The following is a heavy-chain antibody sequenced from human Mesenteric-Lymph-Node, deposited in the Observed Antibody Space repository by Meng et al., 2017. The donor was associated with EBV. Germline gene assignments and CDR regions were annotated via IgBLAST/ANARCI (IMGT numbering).Heavy chain of an antibody. CDR2: ISTSGSYI. J-gene: IGHJ4*02. CDR1: GFTFSSYS. CDR3: ARVSGWYV. D-gene: IGHD6-19*01. V-gene: IGHV3-21*01. Sequence: VQLGECGGGLVKPGGSLSLSCAASGFTFSSYSMNWVRQAPGKGLEWVSSISTSGSYIYYADSVKGRFTISRDNAKNSVYLQMNSLRVEDTAVYYCARVSGWYVWGQGTLVTVSS.